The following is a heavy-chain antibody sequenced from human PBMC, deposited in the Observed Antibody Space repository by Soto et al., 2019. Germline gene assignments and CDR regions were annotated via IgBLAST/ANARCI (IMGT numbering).Heavy chain of an antibody. CDR2: INHSGST. CDR1: GGSFSGYY. D-gene: IGHD5-12*01. CDR3: ARGGNLGYSGYDYTDWFDP. J-gene: IGHJ5*02. V-gene: IGHV4-34*01. Sequence: QVQLQQWGAGLLKPSETLSLTCAVYGGSFSGYYWSWIRQPPGKGLEWIGEINHSGSTNYNPSLKSRVTISVDTSKNQFALKLSSVTAADTAVYYCARGGNLGYSGYDYTDWFDPWGQGTLVTVSS.